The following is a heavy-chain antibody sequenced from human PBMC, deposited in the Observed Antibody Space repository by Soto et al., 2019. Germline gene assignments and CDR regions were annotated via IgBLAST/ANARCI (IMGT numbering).Heavy chain of an antibody. CDR1: GFTFRNYW. CDR3: TSTRWLDY. J-gene: IGHJ4*02. V-gene: IGHV3-74*01. CDR2: VNSDGTIT. Sequence: GSLRLSCVASGFTFRNYWMHWVRQAPGKGLVWVSRVNSDGTITNYADSVKGRFTISRDNAKNTLYLQMNSLTAADTAVYYCTSTRWLDYWGQGAPVTVFS. D-gene: IGHD5-18*01.